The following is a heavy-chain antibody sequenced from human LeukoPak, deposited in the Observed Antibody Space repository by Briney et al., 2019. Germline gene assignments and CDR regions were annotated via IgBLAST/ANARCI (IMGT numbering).Heavy chain of an antibody. CDR2: VYYSGST. CDR3: AKHRWRAHGFDP. V-gene: IGHV4-31*03. J-gene: IGHJ5*02. CDR1: GGSISSSGYY. Sequence: SETLSLTCTVSGGSISSSGYYWSWIRQPPGKGLEWIGSVYYSGSTYYIPSLKSRVTISVDTSKNQFSLKVSSVTAADTAVYYCAKHRWRAHGFDPWGQGALVTVSS. D-gene: IGHD3-3*01.